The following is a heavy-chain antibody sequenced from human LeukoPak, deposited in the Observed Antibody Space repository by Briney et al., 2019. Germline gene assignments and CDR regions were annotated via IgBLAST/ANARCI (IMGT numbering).Heavy chain of an antibody. D-gene: IGHD6-13*01. Sequence: SETLSLTCTVSGGSISSYYWSWIRQPPGKGLEWIGYIYYSGSTNYNPSLKSRVTISVDTSKNQFSLKLSSVTAADTAVYYCARTYSNRREAEYFQHWGQGTLVTVSS. J-gene: IGHJ1*01. CDR2: IYYSGST. CDR3: ARTYSNRREAEYFQH. V-gene: IGHV4-59*01. CDR1: GGSISSYY.